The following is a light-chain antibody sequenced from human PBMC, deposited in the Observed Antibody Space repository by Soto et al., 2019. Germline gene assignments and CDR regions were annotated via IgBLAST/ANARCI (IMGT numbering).Light chain of an antibody. J-gene: IGKJ5*01. CDR3: QQRHMWPIT. CDR1: QSIGSN. V-gene: IGKV3-15*01. Sequence: EILMTQSPATLSVSPVERATLSCRASQSIGSNLAWYQQKPGQAPRLLIYGVSTRATDIPARFSGSGSGTDFTLTISSLEPEDSAVYYCQQRHMWPITFGQGTRLEI. CDR2: GVS.